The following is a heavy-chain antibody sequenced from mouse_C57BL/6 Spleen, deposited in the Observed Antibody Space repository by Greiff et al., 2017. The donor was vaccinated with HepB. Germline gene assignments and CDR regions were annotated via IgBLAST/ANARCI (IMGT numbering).Heavy chain of an antibody. V-gene: IGHV1-80*01. Sequence: QVQLQQSGAELVKPGASVKISCKASGYAFSSYWMNWVKQRPGKGLEWIGQIYPGDGDTNYNGKFKDKATLTVDKSSSTAYMQLSSLTSEDSAVYYCARSRDYDDAMDYWGQGTSVTVSS. CDR2: IYPGDGDT. CDR3: ARSRDYDDAMDY. CDR1: GYAFSSYW. J-gene: IGHJ4*01. D-gene: IGHD2-4*01.